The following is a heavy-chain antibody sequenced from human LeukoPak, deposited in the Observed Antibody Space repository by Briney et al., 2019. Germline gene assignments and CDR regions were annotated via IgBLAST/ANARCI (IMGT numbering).Heavy chain of an antibody. J-gene: IGHJ4*02. D-gene: IGHD6-19*01. CDR2: IYYSGST. V-gene: IGHV4-59*08. CDR3: ARQNSGWYPFDY. Sequence: SETLSLTCTVSGGSISSYYWSWIRQPPRKGLEWIGYIYYSGSTNYNPSFKSRVTISVDTSKNQFSLKLSSVTAADTAVYYCARQNSGWYPFDYWGQGTLVTVSS. CDR1: GGSISSYY.